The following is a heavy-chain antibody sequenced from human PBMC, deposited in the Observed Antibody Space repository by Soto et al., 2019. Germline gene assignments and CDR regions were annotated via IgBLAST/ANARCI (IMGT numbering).Heavy chain of an antibody. Sequence: QITLKESGPTLVKPTQTLTLTCTFSGFSLHTHAVGVGWIRQPPGKALEWLALGYWDDDKRYNLFLKSRLAITKDTSKIQVVLTMTNMDPVETAAYYCAHAAFGEFVGSFGYWGQGTLVTVSS. CDR3: AHAAFGEFVGSFGY. CDR2: GYWDDDK. D-gene: IGHD3-10*01. CDR1: GFSLHTHAVG. J-gene: IGHJ4*02. V-gene: IGHV2-5*02.